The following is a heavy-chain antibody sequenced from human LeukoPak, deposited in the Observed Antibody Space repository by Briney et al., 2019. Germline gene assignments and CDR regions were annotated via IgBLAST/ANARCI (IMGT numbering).Heavy chain of an antibody. CDR1: GFTVSRNY. V-gene: IGHV3-66*01. D-gene: IGHD4-17*01. J-gene: IGHJ4*02. CDR2: IYSGGRT. CDR3: ARVSPNTVTTLQYFDY. Sequence: GGSLRLSCVASGFTVSRNYMNWVRQAPGKGLEWVSIIYSGGRTYYADSVKGRFTISRDNSKNTLYLQMNSLRVEDTAVYYCARVSPNTVTTLQYFDYWGQGTLVTVSP.